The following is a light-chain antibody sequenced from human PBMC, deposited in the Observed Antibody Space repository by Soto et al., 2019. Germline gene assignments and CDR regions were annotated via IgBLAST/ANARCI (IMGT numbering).Light chain of an antibody. V-gene: IGKV3-11*01. CDR3: QKRSNWPLLT. Sequence: EIVLTQSPATLSLSPGERATLSCRASQSVSNSLAWYQQKPGQAPRLLIYDASNRATGIPARFSGSESGTDFALTISSLGPEDFAVYDRQKRSNWPLLTFGGGTKVEIK. CDR2: DAS. CDR1: QSVSNS. J-gene: IGKJ4*01.